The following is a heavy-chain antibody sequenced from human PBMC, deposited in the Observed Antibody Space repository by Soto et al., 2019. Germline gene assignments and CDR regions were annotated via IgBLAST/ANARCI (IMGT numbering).Heavy chain of an antibody. J-gene: IGHJ4*02. Sequence: EVQLVESGGGLVQPGGSLRLSCAASGFTFSGYWMHWFRQVPGKRLVWVSRIKSDGTSTDYAYSVNGRFTISRDNAKYRLYLQLNSLRVEDTAVYYCVRDRSTCKDYWGQGTLVTVSS. CDR3: VRDRSTCKDY. D-gene: IGHD2-2*01. V-gene: IGHV3-74*01. CDR1: GFTFSGYW. CDR2: IKSDGTST.